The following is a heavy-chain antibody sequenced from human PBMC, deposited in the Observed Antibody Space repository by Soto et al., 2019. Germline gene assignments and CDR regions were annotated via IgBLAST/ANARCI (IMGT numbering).Heavy chain of an antibody. D-gene: IGHD1-1*01. V-gene: IGHV3-23*01. CDR3: VKPGHLTRKPGTPYYFDY. J-gene: IGHJ4*02. Sequence: EVQLLESGGGLVQPGGSLRLSCAASGFRFSSYAMSWVRQAPGKGLEWVSTISEGGGSTYYADSVKGRFTISRDSSKDTLYLQMSSLRAEDTAVYYCVKPGHLTRKPGTPYYFDYWAQGTLVTVSS. CDR2: ISEGGGST. CDR1: GFRFSSYA.